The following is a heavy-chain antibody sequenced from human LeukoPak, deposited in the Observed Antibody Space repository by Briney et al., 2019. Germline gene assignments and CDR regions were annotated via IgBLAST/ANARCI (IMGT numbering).Heavy chain of an antibody. V-gene: IGHV3-30-3*01. D-gene: IGHD2-2*01. CDR3: ARDPVPAAARHFDY. Sequence: GRSLRLSCAASGFTFSTYAMHWVRQAPGKGLEWLAVISSDGSLEYYADSVKGRFTISRDNSKDTLYLQMNSLRPEDTAVYFCARDPVPAAARHFDYWGQGTLVTVSS. CDR2: ISSDGSLE. J-gene: IGHJ4*02. CDR1: GFTFSTYA.